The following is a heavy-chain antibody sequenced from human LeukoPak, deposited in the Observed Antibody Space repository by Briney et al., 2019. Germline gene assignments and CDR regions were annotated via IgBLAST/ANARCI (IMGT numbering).Heavy chain of an antibody. D-gene: IGHD6-13*01. CDR2: IYYSGRT. Sequence: TSETLSLTCFVSGGSISSTSYYWDWIRQPPGKGLEWIGNIYYSGRTQYNPSLKSRVTISLDTSKSQFSLKLSSVTAADTAVYYCAGSSSKPFDPWGQGILVTVSS. CDR3: AGSSSKPFDP. J-gene: IGHJ5*02. V-gene: IGHV4-39*07. CDR1: GGSISSTSYY.